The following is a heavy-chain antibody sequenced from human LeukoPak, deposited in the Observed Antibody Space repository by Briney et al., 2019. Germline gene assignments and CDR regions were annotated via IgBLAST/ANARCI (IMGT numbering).Heavy chain of an antibody. Sequence: SETLSLTCTVSGGSIGSRYWSWIRQPPGEGLEWIGYIYYSGTTSYNPSLKSRVTISVDTSKNQFSLKLSSVTAADTAVYYCARDYYDSRGEAFDIWGLGTMVTVSS. CDR3: ARDYYDSRGEAFDI. CDR1: GGSIGSRY. D-gene: IGHD3-22*01. V-gene: IGHV4-59*11. J-gene: IGHJ3*02. CDR2: IYYSGTT.